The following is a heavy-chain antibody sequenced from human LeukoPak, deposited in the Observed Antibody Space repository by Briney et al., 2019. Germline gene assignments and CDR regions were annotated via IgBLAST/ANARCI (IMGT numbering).Heavy chain of an antibody. CDR3: ARSGYSSGWSIDY. Sequence: GESLKISCKGSGYSFTSYWIGWVRQMPGKGLEWMGIIYPGDSDTRYSPSFQGQVSISADKSISTAYLQWSSLKASDTAMYYCARSGYSSGWSIDYWGQGTLVTVSS. V-gene: IGHV5-51*01. D-gene: IGHD6-19*01. J-gene: IGHJ4*02. CDR2: IYPGDSDT. CDR1: GYSFTSYW.